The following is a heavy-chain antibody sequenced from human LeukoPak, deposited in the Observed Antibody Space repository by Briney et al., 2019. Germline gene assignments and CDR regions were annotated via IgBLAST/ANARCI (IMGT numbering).Heavy chain of an antibody. CDR2: IYRSGST. CDR3: ARVMVRGVIGY. Sequence: SETLSLTCAVSGYSISSGYYWGWIRQPPGKGLEWIGSIYRSGSTYYSPSLKSRVTISVDTSKNQFSLKLGSVTAADTAVYYCARVMVRGVIGYWGQGTLVTVSS. D-gene: IGHD3-10*01. CDR1: GYSISSGYY. V-gene: IGHV4-38-2*01. J-gene: IGHJ4*02.